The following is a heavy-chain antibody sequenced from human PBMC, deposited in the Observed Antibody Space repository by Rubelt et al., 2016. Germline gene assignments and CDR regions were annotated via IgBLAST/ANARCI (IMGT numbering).Heavy chain of an antibody. V-gene: IGHV3-30*04. J-gene: IGHJ4*02. CDR3: ARDLSRYSGSYNGFDY. Sequence: PGRSLRLSCAASGFTFSSYAMHWVRQAPGKGLEWVAVISYDGSNKYYADSVKGRFTISRDNSKNTLYLQMNSLRAEDTAVYYCARDLSRYSGSYNGFDYWGQGTLVTVSS. D-gene: IGHD1-26*01. CDR2: ISYDGSNK. CDR1: GFTFSSYA.